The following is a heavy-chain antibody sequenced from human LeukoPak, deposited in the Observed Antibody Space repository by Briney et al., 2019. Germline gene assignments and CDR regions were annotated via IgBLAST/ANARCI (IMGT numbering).Heavy chain of an antibody. CDR1: GFTFGDYA. D-gene: IGHD6-19*01. V-gene: IGHV3-49*04. Sequence: GGSLRLSCTASGFTFGDYAMSWVRQAAGKGLEWVGFIRSKAYGGTTEYAASVKGRFTISRDDSKSIAYLQMNSLKTEDTAVYYCTRSAGYSSGWYHDYWGQGTLVTVSS. CDR2: IRSKAYGGTT. CDR3: TRSAGYSSGWYHDY. J-gene: IGHJ4*02.